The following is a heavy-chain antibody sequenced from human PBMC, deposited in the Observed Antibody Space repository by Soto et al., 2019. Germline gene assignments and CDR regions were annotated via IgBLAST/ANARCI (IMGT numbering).Heavy chain of an antibody. CDR2: IIPVVGTT. Sequence: QVQLVQSGAEVKKPGSSVKVSCKASGDTFTTNSLNWVRQAPGQGLEWMGGIIPVVGTTKYAQKYQDRVTITGDKSTNPAYMELSSLRSDDTAVYYCARGLLYATTYFDYWGQGTPVTVSS. CDR1: GDTFTTNS. CDR3: ARGLLYATTYFDY. D-gene: IGHD2-8*01. V-gene: IGHV1-69*06. J-gene: IGHJ4*02.